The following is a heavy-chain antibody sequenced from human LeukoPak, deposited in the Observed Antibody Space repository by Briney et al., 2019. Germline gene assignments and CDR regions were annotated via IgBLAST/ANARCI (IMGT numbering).Heavy chain of an antibody. CDR2: ISGSGGRT. J-gene: IGHJ6*03. D-gene: IGHD1-26*01. Sequence: GGSLRLSCAASGFTFSSYAMSWVRQAPGKGLEWVSTISGSGGRTYYADSVKGRFTISRDNSKNTLYLQMNSLRAEDTAVYYCAKDDGGSYYPYYYYMEVWGKGTTVTISS. CDR1: GFTFSSYA. V-gene: IGHV3-23*01. CDR3: AKDDGGSYYPYYYYMEV.